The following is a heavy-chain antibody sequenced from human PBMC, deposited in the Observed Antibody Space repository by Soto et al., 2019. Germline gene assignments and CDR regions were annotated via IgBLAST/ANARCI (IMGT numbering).Heavy chain of an antibody. J-gene: IGHJ6*02. D-gene: IGHD3-16*02. CDR3: ARVAIASGGVIAVTYALDV. CDR1: GFTLSTYS. Sequence: EVKMVESGGGLVQPGGSLSLSCEVSGFTLSTYSMNWVRQAPGKGLEWVSFITSSGSTIYYADSVKGRFTVSRDNAKNSLFLQMNSLRHEDTAVYYCARVAIASGGVIAVTYALDVWGQGSTVTVSS. CDR2: ITSSGSTI. V-gene: IGHV3-48*02.